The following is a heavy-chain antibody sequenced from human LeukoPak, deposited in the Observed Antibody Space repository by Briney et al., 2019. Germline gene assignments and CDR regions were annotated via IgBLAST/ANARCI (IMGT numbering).Heavy chain of an antibody. J-gene: IGHJ6*02. CDR2: ISWNSGSI. CDR1: GFTFDDYA. D-gene: IGHD3-10*01. CDR3: ARDYGRSRDYGMDV. Sequence: GGSLRLSCAASGFTFDDYAMHWVRQAPGKGLEWVSGISWNSGSIGYADSVKGRFTISRDNAKNTLYLQMNSLRAEDTAVYYCARDYGRSRDYGMDVWGQGTTVTVSS. V-gene: IGHV3-9*01.